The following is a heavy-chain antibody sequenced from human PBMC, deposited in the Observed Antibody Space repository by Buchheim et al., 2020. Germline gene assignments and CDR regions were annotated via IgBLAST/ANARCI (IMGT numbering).Heavy chain of an antibody. CDR1: GYTFTSYY. Sequence: QVQLVQSGAEVKKPGASVKVSCKASGYTFTSYYIHWVRQAPGQGLEWMGMINPSGGSTSYAQKFQGRVTMTCDTSTSTVDMELSSLRSEDTAMFYCARNLLRGGPFDYWGQGTL. CDR3: ARNLLRGGPFDY. CDR2: INPSGGST. V-gene: IGHV1-46*03. D-gene: IGHD3-10*01. J-gene: IGHJ4*02.